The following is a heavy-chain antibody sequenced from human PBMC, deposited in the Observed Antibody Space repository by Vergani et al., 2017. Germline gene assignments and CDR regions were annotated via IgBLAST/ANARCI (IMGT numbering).Heavy chain of an antibody. Sequence: QLQLQESGPGLVKPSETLSLSCRVSGDSISRSHYYWGFIHQPPGKGLEWIGSISSSGSPYYNPTLKSRLAFSVDTSKNLFSLKLTSVTAADTAVYFCASNPRPGGDVVDSWGQGTLVTVSS. D-gene: IGHD3-16*01. J-gene: IGHJ4*02. CDR3: ASNPRPGGDVVDS. CDR1: GDSISRSHYY. V-gene: IGHV4-39*02. CDR2: ISSSGSP.